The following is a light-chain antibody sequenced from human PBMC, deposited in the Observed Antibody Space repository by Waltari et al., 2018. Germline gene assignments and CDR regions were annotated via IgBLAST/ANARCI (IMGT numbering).Light chain of an antibody. CDR1: SGSIATDY. V-gene: IGLV6-57*03. CDR2: ADD. J-gene: IGLJ3*02. Sequence: NFLLTQPHSVSESPGKTVTISCTRSSGSIATDYVQWYQQRPGSAPTTVISADDQRPSGVPDRFSGSIDSSSNSASLTISGLKTEDEADYYCHSYDSSPFWVFGGGTKLTVL. CDR3: HSYDSSPFWV.